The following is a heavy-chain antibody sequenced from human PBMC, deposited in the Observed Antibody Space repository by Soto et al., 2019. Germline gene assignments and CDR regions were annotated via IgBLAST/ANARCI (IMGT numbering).Heavy chain of an antibody. D-gene: IGHD2-15*01. CDR2: INHSGST. CDR1: GGSFSGYY. V-gene: IGHV4-34*01. Sequence: LSLTCAVYGGSFSGYYWSWIRQPPGKGLEWIGEINHSGSTNYNPSLKSRVTISVDTSKNQFSLKLSSVTAADTAVYYCARQVPCGGSCYSRWFDPWGQGTLVTVSS. CDR3: ARQVPCGGSCYSRWFDP. J-gene: IGHJ5*02.